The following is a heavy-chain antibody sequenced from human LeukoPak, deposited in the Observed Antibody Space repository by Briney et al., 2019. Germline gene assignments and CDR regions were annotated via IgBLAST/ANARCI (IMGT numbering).Heavy chain of an antibody. Sequence: SETLSLTCTVSGGSISSSSYYWGWIRQPPGKGLEWIGSIYYSGSTYYNPSLKSRVTISVDTSKNQFSLKLSSVTAADTAVYYCARETRNYYDSSGCSRIAYYYYYMDVWGKGTTVTISS. CDR1: GGSISSSSYY. CDR2: IYYSGST. V-gene: IGHV4-39*07. D-gene: IGHD3-22*01. CDR3: ARETRNYYDSSGCSRIAYYYYYMDV. J-gene: IGHJ6*03.